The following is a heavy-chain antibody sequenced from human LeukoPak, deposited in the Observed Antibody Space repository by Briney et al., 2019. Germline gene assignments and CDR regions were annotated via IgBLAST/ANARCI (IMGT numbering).Heavy chain of an antibody. CDR1: GFTFSSFG. Sequence: GGTLRLSCAASGFTFSSFGMSWVRQAPGKGLEWVSSINNSGSSTYYADSVKGRFTISRDNSKNTLYLQMNSLRAEDTALYYCAKSDTPWGSWYYFGYWGQGTLVTVSS. CDR3: AKSDTPWGSWYYFGY. J-gene: IGHJ4*02. CDR2: INNSGSST. V-gene: IGHV3-23*01. D-gene: IGHD6-13*01.